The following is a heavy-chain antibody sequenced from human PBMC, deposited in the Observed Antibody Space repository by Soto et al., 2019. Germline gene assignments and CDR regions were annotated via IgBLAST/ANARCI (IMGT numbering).Heavy chain of an antibody. D-gene: IGHD6-13*01. J-gene: IGHJ4*02. CDR2: IYYSGST. CDR1: GGSINSGGYY. Sequence: QVQLQESGPGLVKPSQTLSLICTVSGGSINSGGYYWSWIRQHPGKGLEWIGYIYYSGSTYYNPFLRSRVTISAGASENQFSLKLSFVTAADTAVDLCARANRQSGYSSSWVFDSWGQGTLVNVSS. V-gene: IGHV4-31*03. CDR3: ARANRQSGYSSSWVFDS.